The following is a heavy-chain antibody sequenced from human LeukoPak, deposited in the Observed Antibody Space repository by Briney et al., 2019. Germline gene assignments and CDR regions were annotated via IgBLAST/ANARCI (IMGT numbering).Heavy chain of an antibody. Sequence: SETLSLTCTVSGGSISSGDYYWSWIRQPPGKGLEWIVYIYYSGSTYYNPSLKSRVTISVDTSKNQFSLKLSSVTAADTAVYYCARGSDYYDSSGLNYFDYWGQGTLVTVSS. V-gene: IGHV4-30-4*01. CDR1: GGSISSGDYY. CDR3: ARGSDYYDSSGLNYFDY. D-gene: IGHD3-22*01. J-gene: IGHJ4*02. CDR2: IYYSGST.